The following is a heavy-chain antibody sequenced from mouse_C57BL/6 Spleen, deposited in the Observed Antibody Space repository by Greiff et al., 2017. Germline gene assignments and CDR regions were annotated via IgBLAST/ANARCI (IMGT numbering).Heavy chain of an antibody. CDR3: FPYGSILDY. CDR2: INPNNGGT. V-gene: IGHV1-26*01. CDR1: GYTFTDYY. D-gene: IGHD1-1*01. J-gene: IGHJ2*01. Sequence: VQLQQSGPELVKPGASVKISCKASGYTFTDYYMNWVKQSHGKSLEWIGDINPNNGGTSYNQKFKGKATLTVDKSSSTAYMELRSLTSEDSAVYYCFPYGSILDYWGQGTTLTVSS.